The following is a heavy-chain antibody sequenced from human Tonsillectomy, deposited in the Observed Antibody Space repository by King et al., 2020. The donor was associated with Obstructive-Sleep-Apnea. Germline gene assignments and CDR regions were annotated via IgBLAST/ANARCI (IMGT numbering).Heavy chain of an antibody. J-gene: IGHJ4*02. V-gene: IGHV3-30*02. D-gene: IGHD1-26*01. CDR3: AKEATYGPFDY. CDR2: ILYEGSNK. Sequence: VQLVESGGGVVQPGGSLRLSCAASGFTFSSYGMHWVRQAPGKGLGWVAFILYEGSNKYFAEPVKGRFTSSRDNSKNTLYLQMNSLRAEDTAVYYCAKEATYGPFDYWGQGTLVTVSS. CDR1: GFTFSSYG.